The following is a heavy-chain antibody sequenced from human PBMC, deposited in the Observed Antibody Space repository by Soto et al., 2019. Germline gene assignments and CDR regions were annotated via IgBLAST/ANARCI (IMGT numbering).Heavy chain of an antibody. V-gene: IGHV1-18*01. D-gene: IGHD2-2*01. CDR2: ISAYNGNT. Sequence: QVQLVQSGAEVKKPGASVKVSCKASGYTFTSYGISWVRQAPGQGLEWMGWISAYNGNTNYAQKLQGKDTMTTDTSTSTAYLELMSLRSDDTAVYYCARDSSGYCSSTSCYGGAYYYYYYMDVWGKGTTVTVSS. CDR3: ARDSSGYCSSTSCYGGAYYYYYYMDV. CDR1: GYTFTSYG. J-gene: IGHJ6*03.